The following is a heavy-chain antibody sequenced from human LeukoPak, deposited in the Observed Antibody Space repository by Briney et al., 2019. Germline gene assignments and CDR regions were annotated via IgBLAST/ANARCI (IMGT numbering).Heavy chain of an antibody. V-gene: IGHV3-30*04. Sequence: GGSLRLSCAASGFTFSSYAMHWVRQAPGKGLEWVAVISYDGSNKCYADSVKGRFTISRDNSKNTLYLQMNSLRAEDTAVYYCARAHGSCSRFDYWGQGTLVTVSS. CDR1: GFTFSSYA. CDR3: ARAHGSCSRFDY. J-gene: IGHJ4*02. D-gene: IGHD2-15*01. CDR2: ISYDGSNK.